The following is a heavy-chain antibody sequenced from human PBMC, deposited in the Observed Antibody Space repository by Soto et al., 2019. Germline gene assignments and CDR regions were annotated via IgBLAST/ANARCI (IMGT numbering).Heavy chain of an antibody. CDR1: GFTFSSYG. CDR2: ISYDGSNK. Sequence: QVQLVESGGGVVKPGRSLRLSCAASGFTFSSYGMHWVRQAPGKGLEWVAVISYDGSNKYYADSVKGRFTISRDNSKNTLYLQMNSLRAEDTAVYYCAKDDGRGLGFQHWGQGTLVTVSS. D-gene: IGHD7-27*01. V-gene: IGHV3-30*18. CDR3: AKDDGRGLGFQH. J-gene: IGHJ1*01.